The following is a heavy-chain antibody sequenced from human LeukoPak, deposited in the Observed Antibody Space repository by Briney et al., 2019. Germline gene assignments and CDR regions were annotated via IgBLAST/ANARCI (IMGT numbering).Heavy chain of an antibody. CDR3: ARDPGEYSSSHLFDY. J-gene: IGHJ4*02. CDR1: GYTFTSYD. CDR2: MNPNSGNT. V-gene: IGHV1-8*01. D-gene: IGHD6-6*01. Sequence: ASVKVSCKASGYTFTSYDINWVRQATGQGLEWMGWMNPNSGNTGYAQNFQGRVTMTRDMSTSTVYMQLSSLRSQDTAVYYCARDPGEYSSSHLFDYWGQGTLVTVSS.